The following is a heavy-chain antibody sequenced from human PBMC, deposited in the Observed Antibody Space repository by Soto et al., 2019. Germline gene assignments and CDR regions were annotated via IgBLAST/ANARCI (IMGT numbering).Heavy chain of an antibody. CDR1: GFSFSNYA. Sequence: PGGSLGLSCAASGFSFSNYAMSWVRQAPGKGLEWVSAISGSGGSTYYADSVKGRFTISRDNSKNTLYLQMNSLRAEDTAVYYCAKDRPITMVRGVIGSFDYWGQGTLVTVSS. CDR2: ISGSGGST. D-gene: IGHD3-10*01. CDR3: AKDRPITMVRGVIGSFDY. J-gene: IGHJ4*02. V-gene: IGHV3-23*01.